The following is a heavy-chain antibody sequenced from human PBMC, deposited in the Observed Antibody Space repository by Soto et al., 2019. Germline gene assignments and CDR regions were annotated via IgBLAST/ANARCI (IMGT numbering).Heavy chain of an antibody. D-gene: IGHD5-18*01. CDR3: VRICPPTWIQDY. V-gene: IGHV1-8*01. Sequence: QVQLVQSGAEVKKPGASVKVSCKASGYTFTSYDINWVRQATGQGLEWMGWMKPNSGNTGYAQKFQGRVTMTRNTATSRADMELGSVRFEDQAVYYCVRICPPTWIQDYWGQGTLVSVSS. J-gene: IGHJ4*02. CDR2: MKPNSGNT. CDR1: GYTFTSYD.